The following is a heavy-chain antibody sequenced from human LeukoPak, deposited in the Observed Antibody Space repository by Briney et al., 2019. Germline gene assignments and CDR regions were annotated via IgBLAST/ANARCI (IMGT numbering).Heavy chain of an antibody. CDR2: IYSGGST. CDR3: ARGPSGYHNT. D-gene: IGHD5-12*01. Sequence: GGSLRLSCAASEFSVGSNYMTWVRQAPGKGLERVSLIYSGGSTYYADSVKGRFTISRDNSKNTLYLQMNSLRAEDTAVYCCARGPSGYHNTGGQGTLVTVSS. V-gene: IGHV3-66*01. CDR1: EFSVGSNY. J-gene: IGHJ4*02.